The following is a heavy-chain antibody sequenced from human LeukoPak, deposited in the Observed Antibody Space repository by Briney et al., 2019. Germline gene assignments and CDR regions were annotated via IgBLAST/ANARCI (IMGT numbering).Heavy chain of an antibody. J-gene: IGHJ5*02. CDR1: GFTFSSYG. V-gene: IGHV3-33*01. CDR3: ARGQGQWLAYNWFDP. CDR2: IWYDGSNK. Sequence: PGGSLRLSCAASGFTFSSYGMHWVRQAPGKGLEWVAVIWYDGSNKYYADSVKGRFTISRDNSKNTLYLQMNSLRAEDTAVYYCARGQGQWLAYNWFDPWGQGTLVTVSS. D-gene: IGHD6-19*01.